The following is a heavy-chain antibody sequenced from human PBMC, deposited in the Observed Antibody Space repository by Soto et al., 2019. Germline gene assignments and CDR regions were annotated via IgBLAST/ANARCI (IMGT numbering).Heavy chain of an antibody. V-gene: IGHV4-4*07. CDR1: GGSISSYY. D-gene: IGHD6-13*01. J-gene: IGHJ5*02. CDR3: ASSGYGGTGRIAAADWFDP. CDR2: IYTSGST. Sequence: PSETLSLTCTVSGGSISSYYWSWIRQPAGKGLEWIGRIYTSGSTNYNPSLKSRVTMSVDTSKNQFSLKLSSVTAEDTAVYYCASSGYGGTGRIAAADWFDPWGQGGLVTVSS.